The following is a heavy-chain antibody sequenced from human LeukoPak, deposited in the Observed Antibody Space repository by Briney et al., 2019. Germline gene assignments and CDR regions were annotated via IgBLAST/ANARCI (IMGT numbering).Heavy chain of an antibody. V-gene: IGHV1-8*01. Sequence: ASVMVSCKASGYTFTSYDINWVRQATGQGLEWMGWMNPNSGNTGYAQKFQGRGTMTRNTSISTAYMELSSLTSEDTAVYYCARVYYDDLAGNWFDPWGQGTLVTVSS. CDR2: MNPNSGNT. D-gene: IGHD3-3*01. CDR3: ARVYYDDLAGNWFDP. J-gene: IGHJ5*02. CDR1: GYTFTSYD.